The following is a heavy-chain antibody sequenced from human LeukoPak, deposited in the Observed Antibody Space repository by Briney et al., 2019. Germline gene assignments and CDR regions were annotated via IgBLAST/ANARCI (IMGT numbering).Heavy chain of an antibody. CDR3: ARGPDPVVRGPRRAFDL. V-gene: IGHV3-30*19. J-gene: IGHJ3*01. Sequence: GGSLRLSCAASGFSFSNHGIHWVRQAPGKGLELVALISYDGSRQYYTDSVKGRFIISRDDSKNTVYLQMNSLGVDDTALYYCARGPDPVVRGPRRAFDLWGQGTMVTVSS. D-gene: IGHD3-10*01. CDR2: ISYDGSRQ. CDR1: GFSFSNHG.